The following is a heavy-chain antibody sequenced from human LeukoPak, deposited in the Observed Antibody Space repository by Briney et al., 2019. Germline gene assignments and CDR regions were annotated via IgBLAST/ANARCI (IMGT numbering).Heavy chain of an antibody. V-gene: IGHV3-30*18. Sequence: GGSLRLSCAASGFTFSSYAMSWVRQAPGKGLEWVAVISYDGSNKYYADSVKGRFTISRDNSKNTLYLQMNSLRAEDTAVYYCAKDLGGSYNNAFDYWGQGTLVTVSS. D-gene: IGHD1-26*01. CDR2: ISYDGSNK. CDR1: GFTFSSYA. CDR3: AKDLGGSYNNAFDY. J-gene: IGHJ4*02.